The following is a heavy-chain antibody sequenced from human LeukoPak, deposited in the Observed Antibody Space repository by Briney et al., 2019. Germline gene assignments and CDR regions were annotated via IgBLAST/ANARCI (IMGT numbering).Heavy chain of an antibody. D-gene: IGHD6-19*01. V-gene: IGHV3-21*01. CDR1: GFTFSSYS. Sequence: GGSLRLSCAASGFTFSSYSMNWVRQAPGKGLEGFSSISSSSYIYYADSVKGRFTISRDNAKNSLYLQMNSLRAEDTAVYYCARANEAGYFDYWGQGTLVTVSS. CDR3: ARANEAGYFDY. J-gene: IGHJ4*02. CDR2: ISSSSYI.